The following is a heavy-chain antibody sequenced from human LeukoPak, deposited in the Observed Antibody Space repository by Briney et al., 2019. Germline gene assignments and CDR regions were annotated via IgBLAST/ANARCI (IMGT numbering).Heavy chain of an antibody. CDR2: IYSGGST. CDR1: GFTVSSNY. Sequence: PGGSLRLSCAASGFTVSSNYMSWVRQAPGKGLEWVSVIYSGGSTYYADSVKGRFTISRDNSKNTLYLQTNSLRAEDTAVYYCAIYDSSGYYNYWGQGTLVTVSS. CDR3: AIYDSSGYYNY. D-gene: IGHD3-22*01. V-gene: IGHV3-53*01. J-gene: IGHJ4*02.